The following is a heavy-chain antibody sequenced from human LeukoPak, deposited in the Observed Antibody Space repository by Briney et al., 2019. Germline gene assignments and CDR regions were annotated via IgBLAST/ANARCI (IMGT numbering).Heavy chain of an antibody. J-gene: IGHJ4*02. CDR3: AKGVDTAMVALCYFDY. D-gene: IGHD5-18*01. V-gene: IGHV3-23*01. Sequence: GGSLRLSCAASGFTFSSYAMSWVRQAPGKGLEWVSAISGSGGSTYYADSVKGRFTISRDNSKNTLYLQMNSLRAEDTAVYYCAKGVDTAMVALCYFDYWGQGTLVTVSS. CDR2: ISGSGGST. CDR1: GFTFSSYA.